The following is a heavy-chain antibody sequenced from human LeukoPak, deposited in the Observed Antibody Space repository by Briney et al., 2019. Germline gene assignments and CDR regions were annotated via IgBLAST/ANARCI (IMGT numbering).Heavy chain of an antibody. Sequence: GGSLRLSCAASGFTFSSTWMHWFRQAPGKGPVWVSRIHSDGSSTIYADSVKGRFTISRDNAKKFLYLQMNSLRAEDTAFYYCARGSSFSNFWGQGILVTVSS. CDR3: ARGSSFSNF. D-gene: IGHD6-13*01. CDR1: GFTFSSTW. J-gene: IGHJ4*02. CDR2: IHSDGSST. V-gene: IGHV3-74*01.